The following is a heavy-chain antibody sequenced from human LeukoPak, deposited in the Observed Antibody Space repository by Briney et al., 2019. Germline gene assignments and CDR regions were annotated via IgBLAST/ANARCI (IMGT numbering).Heavy chain of an antibody. CDR1: GFTFDDYV. Sequence: GGSLRLSCAASGFTFDDYVMHWVRQAPEKGLEWVSGISGNSGSKGHADSVKGRFTISRDNSKNTLYLQMNSLRAEDTAVYYCAKDQVMITFGGVIVDYWGQGTLVTVSS. J-gene: IGHJ4*02. CDR3: AKDQVMITFGGVIVDY. CDR2: ISGNSGSK. D-gene: IGHD3-16*02. V-gene: IGHV3-9*01.